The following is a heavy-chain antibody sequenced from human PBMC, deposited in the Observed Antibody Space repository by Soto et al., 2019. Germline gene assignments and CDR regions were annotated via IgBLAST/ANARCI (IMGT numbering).Heavy chain of an antibody. CDR2: IYWDDSK. J-gene: IGHJ4*02. CDR3: APKGPEDWPLDY. CDR1: GFSLSTSGVG. V-gene: IGHV2-5*02. D-gene: IGHD3-9*01. Sequence: QITLKESGPTLVRPTQTLTLTCAFSGFSLSTSGVGVGWIRQPQGKALEWLAVIYWDDSKHHSPSLRSRLNITKATAKNQVVPTMTNMAPMDTGTYYCAPKGPEDWPLDYWGQGTLVTVSS.